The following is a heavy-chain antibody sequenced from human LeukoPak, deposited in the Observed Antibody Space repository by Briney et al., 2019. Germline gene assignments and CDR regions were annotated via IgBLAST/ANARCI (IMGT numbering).Heavy chain of an antibody. CDR3: ACLTTADAFDI. CDR1: GVSISSSNSY. Sequence: PSETLSLTCTVSGVSISSSNSYWGWIRQPPGKGLEWIGSIYHSGSTYYNPSLKSRVTISVDTSKNQFSLKLSSVTAADTAVYYCACLTTADAFDIWGQGTMVTVSS. D-gene: IGHD3-22*01. J-gene: IGHJ3*02. CDR2: IYHSGST. V-gene: IGHV4-39*07.